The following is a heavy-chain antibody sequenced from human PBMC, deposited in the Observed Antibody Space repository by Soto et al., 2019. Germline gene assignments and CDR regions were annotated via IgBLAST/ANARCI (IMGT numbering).Heavy chain of an antibody. D-gene: IGHD3-16*01. CDR3: ARGAYGVAELGGGLDL. J-gene: IGHJ3*01. Sequence: QEQLVESGGGVVQPGMSLRLSCAASGFTYRKYTMQWARQAPGQGLEWVAVVRYDGTKKYYADSVRGRFTISRDNSKNPLDLQMNSLRADDTAVYYCARGAYGVAELGGGLDLWGQGPIGTVSS. CDR2: VRYDGTKK. CDR1: GFTYRKYT. V-gene: IGHV3-33*01.